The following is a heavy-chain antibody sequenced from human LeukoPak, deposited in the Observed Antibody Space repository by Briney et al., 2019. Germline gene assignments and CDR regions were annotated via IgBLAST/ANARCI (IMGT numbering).Heavy chain of an antibody. CDR3: AKARSCSGGSCYFDY. V-gene: IGHV3-23*01. CDR2: ISGSGGST. D-gene: IGHD2-15*01. J-gene: IGHJ4*02. CDR1: GFTFSSYA. Sequence: GGTLRLSCAASGFTFSSYAMSWVRQAPGKGLEWVSAISGSGGSTYYADSVKGRFTISRDNSKNTLYLQMNSLRAEDTAVYYCAKARSCSGGSCYFDYWGQGTLVTVSS.